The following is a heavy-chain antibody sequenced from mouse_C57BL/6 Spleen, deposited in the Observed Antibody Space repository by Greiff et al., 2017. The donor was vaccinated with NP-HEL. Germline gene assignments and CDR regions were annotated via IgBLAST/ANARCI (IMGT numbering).Heavy chain of an antibody. CDR2: IYPGDGDT. V-gene: IGHV1-80*01. J-gene: IGHJ4*01. CDR1: GYAFSSYW. Sequence: QVQLQQSGAELVKPGASVKISCKASGYAFSSYWMNWVKQRPGKGLEWIGQIYPGDGDTNYNGKVKGKATLTADKSSSTAYMQLSSLTSEDSAVYFCARETVVAPMDYWGQGTSVTVSS. D-gene: IGHD1-1*01. CDR3: ARETVVAPMDY.